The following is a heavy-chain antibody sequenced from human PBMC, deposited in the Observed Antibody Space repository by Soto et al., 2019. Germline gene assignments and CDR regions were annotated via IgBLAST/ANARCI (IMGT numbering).Heavy chain of an antibody. Sequence: ASVKVSCKASGYTFTSYYMHGVRQAPGQGLEWMGIINPSGGSTSYAQKLQGRVTMNRDTSTSTVYMELSSLRSEDTAVYYCAREEDPAMAPLDYLCEGILLAVSS. CDR2: INPSGGST. CDR3: AREEDPAMAPLDY. D-gene: IGHD5-18*01. V-gene: IGHV1-46*01. J-gene: IGHJ4*02. CDR1: GYTFTSYY.